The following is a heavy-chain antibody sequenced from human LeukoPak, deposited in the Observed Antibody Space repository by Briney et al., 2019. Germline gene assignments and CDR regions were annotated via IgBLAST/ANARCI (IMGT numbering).Heavy chain of an antibody. V-gene: IGHV4-59*01. CDR3: ARGPRGGHYYVSFDY. CDR1: GGSISSYY. Sequence: PSETLSLTCTVSGGSISSYYWSWIRQPPGKGLEWIGYIYYNGSTNYNPSLKSRVTISVDTSKNQFSLKLSSVTAADTAVYYCARGPRGGHYYVSFDYWGQGTLVTVSS. CDR2: IYYNGST. J-gene: IGHJ4*02. D-gene: IGHD3-22*01.